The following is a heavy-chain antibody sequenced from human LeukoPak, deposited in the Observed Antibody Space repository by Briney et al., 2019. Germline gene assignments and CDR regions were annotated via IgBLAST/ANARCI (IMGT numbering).Heavy chain of an antibody. CDR2: ISGGNSYI. J-gene: IGHJ5*02. D-gene: IGHD2-2*01. CDR1: GFPFARYT. V-gene: IGHV3-21*01. CDR3: ASYCSTSCPGGSNWFDP. Sequence: NPGGSLRLSCTASGFPFARYTMSWVRQAPGKGLEWVSSISGGNSYIYYADSVKGRFTVSRDNAKNSLYLQMNSLRAEDTAIYYCASYCSTSCPGGSNWFDPWGQGTLVTVSS.